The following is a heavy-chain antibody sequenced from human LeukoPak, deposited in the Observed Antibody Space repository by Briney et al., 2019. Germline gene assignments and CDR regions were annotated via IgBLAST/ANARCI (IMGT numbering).Heavy chain of an antibody. V-gene: IGHV3-30*02. J-gene: IGHJ4*02. CDR3: AKGRKGDYYDSSGQTDY. CDR1: GFTFSSYG. CDR2: IRYDGSNK. Sequence: GGSLRLSCAASGFTFSSYGMHWVRQAPGKGLEWVAFIRYDGSNKYYADSVKGRFTISRDNSKNTLYLQMNSLRAEDTAVNYCAKGRKGDYYDSSGQTDYWGQGTLVTVSS. D-gene: IGHD3-22*01.